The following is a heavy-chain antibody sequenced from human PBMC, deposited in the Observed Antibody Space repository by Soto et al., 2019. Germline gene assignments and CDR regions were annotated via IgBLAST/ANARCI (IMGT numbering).Heavy chain of an antibody. CDR3: ARVPAYYYGSGSSLYYFDY. Sequence: PSVKVSCKASGYTFTSYGISWVRQAPGQGLEWMGWISAYNGNTNYAQKLQGRVTMTTDTSTSTAYMELRSLRSDDTAVYYCARVPAYYYGSGSSLYYFDYWGQGTLVTVSS. J-gene: IGHJ4*02. V-gene: IGHV1-18*04. CDR2: ISAYNGNT. CDR1: GYTFTSYG. D-gene: IGHD3-10*01.